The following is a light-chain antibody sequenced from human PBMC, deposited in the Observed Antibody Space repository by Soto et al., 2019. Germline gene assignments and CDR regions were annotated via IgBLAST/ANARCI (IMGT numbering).Light chain of an antibody. CDR2: EVN. V-gene: IGLV2-8*01. J-gene: IGLJ2*01. CDR1: SSDIGAYNY. CDR3: TSYGGRDNLI. Sequence: QSALTQPPSASGSPVQSVTISCTGTSSDIGAYNYVSWFQQHPGEAPKLIISEVNKRPSGVPNRFSGSKSGNTASLTVSGLQAEDEADYYCTSYGGRDNLIFGGGTKLTVL.